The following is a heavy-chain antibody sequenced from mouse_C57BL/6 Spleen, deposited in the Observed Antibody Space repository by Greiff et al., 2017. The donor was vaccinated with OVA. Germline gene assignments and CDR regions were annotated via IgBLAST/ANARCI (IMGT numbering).Heavy chain of an antibody. Sequence: VQGVESGAELVRPGASVTLSCKASGYTFTDYEMHWVKQTPVHGLEWIGAIDPETGGTAYNQKFKGKAILTADKSSSTAYMELRSLTSEDSAVYYCTPTVEAWFAYWGQGTLVTVSA. D-gene: IGHD1-1*01. CDR1: GYTFTDYE. V-gene: IGHV1-15*01. J-gene: IGHJ3*01. CDR2: IDPETGGT. CDR3: TPTVEAWFAY.